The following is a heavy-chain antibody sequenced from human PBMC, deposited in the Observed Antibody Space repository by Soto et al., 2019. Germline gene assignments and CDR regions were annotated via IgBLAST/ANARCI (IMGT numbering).Heavy chain of an antibody. Sequence: PGGSLRLSCAASGFTVSSNYMSWVRQAPGKGLEWVSVIYSGGSTYYADSVKGRFTISRDNSKNTLYLQMNSLRAEDTAVYYCARDPGYSGYNNPDYWGQGTRVTVSS. CDR3: ARDPGYSGYNNPDY. J-gene: IGHJ4*02. D-gene: IGHD5-12*01. CDR1: GFTVSSNY. V-gene: IGHV3-66*01. CDR2: IYSGGST.